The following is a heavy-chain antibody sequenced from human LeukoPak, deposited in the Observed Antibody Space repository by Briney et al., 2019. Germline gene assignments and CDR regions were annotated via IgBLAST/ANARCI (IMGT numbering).Heavy chain of an antibody. Sequence: GGSLRLSCAASGFTFDDYAMHWVRPAPGKGLEWVSGISWSSGSIGYADSVKGRFTISRDTAKNSLYLQMNSLRAEDKAVYYCARDLGQYYDTSDNWFDPWGQGTLVTVSS. D-gene: IGHD3-22*01. V-gene: IGHV3-9*01. CDR3: ARDLGQYYDTSDNWFDP. CDR1: GFTFDDYA. CDR2: ISWSSGSI. J-gene: IGHJ5*02.